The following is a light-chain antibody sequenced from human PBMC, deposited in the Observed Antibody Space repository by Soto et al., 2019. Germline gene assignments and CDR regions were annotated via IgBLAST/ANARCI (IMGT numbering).Light chain of an antibody. CDR1: SSDVGGFNS. V-gene: IGLV2-14*03. J-gene: IGLJ1*01. CDR3: DSYTGTMTNV. CDR2: DVV. Sequence: QSALTQPASVSGSPGQSITISCTGTSSDVGGFNSVSWYQLRPGTAPKLILYDVVDRPSGVSYRFSGSKSVNTASLTISGLRVGNEADYFWDSYTGTMTNVLGSGPKVPVL.